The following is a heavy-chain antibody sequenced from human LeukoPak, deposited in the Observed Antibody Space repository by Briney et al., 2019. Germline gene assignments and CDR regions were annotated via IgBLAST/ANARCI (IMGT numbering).Heavy chain of an antibody. CDR1: GFTFSSYE. V-gene: IGHV3-48*03. CDR2: ISSSGSTI. Sequence: GGSLRLSCAASGFTFSSYEMNWVRQAPGKGLEWVSYISSSGSTIYYADSVKGRFTNSRDNAKNSLYLQMNSLRAEDTAVYYCARGSSVYCSSTSCYDGFSSWFDPWGQGTLVTVSS. CDR3: ARGSSVYCSSTSCYDGFSSWFDP. D-gene: IGHD2-2*01. J-gene: IGHJ5*02.